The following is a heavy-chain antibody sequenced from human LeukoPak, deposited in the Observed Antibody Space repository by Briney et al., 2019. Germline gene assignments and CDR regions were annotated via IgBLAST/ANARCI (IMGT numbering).Heavy chain of an antibody. J-gene: IGHJ3*02. CDR1: GFTFSSYA. Sequence: GGSLRLSRAASGFTFSSYAMSWVRQAPGKGLEWVSAINGSGGSTYYADSVKGRFTISRDNSKNTLYLQMNSLRAEDTAVYYCAKDRVYDSSGENAFDIWGQGTMVTVSS. V-gene: IGHV3-23*01. CDR2: INGSGGST. CDR3: AKDRVYDSSGENAFDI. D-gene: IGHD3-22*01.